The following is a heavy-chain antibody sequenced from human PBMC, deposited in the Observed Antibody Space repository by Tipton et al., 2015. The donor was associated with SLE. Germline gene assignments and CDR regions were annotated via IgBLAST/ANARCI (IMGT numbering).Heavy chain of an antibody. V-gene: IGHV3-30*04. CDR3: ARVIGGYYGMDV. Sequence: RSLRPSCAASGFTFSSYAMHWVRQAPGKGLEWVAVISYDGSNKFYADSVKGRFTISRDNSKNTLYLQMNSLRAEDTAVYYCARVIGGYYGMDVWGQGTTVTVSS. CDR2: ISYDGSNK. J-gene: IGHJ6*02. CDR1: GFTFSSYA. D-gene: IGHD3-16*01.